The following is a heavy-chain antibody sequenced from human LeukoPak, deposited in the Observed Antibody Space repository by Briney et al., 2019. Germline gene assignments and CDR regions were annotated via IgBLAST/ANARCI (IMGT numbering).Heavy chain of an antibody. Sequence: GGSLRLSCAASGFTFSGYAIHWVRQAPGKGLEYVSTITSNGGSTYYANSVKGRFAISRDNSKNTLYLQMGSLRAEDMAVYYCGRGRDYGDSPDAFDIWGQGTMVTVSS. J-gene: IGHJ3*02. CDR1: GFTFSGYA. V-gene: IGHV3-64*01. CDR3: GRGRDYGDSPDAFDI. D-gene: IGHD4-17*01. CDR2: ITSNGGST.